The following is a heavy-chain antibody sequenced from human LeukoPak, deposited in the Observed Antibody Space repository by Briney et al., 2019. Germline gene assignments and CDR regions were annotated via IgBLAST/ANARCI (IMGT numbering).Heavy chain of an antibody. V-gene: IGHV4-34*01. CDR3: ATYYDILTGYSGWFDP. J-gene: IGHJ5*02. CDR2: INHSGST. D-gene: IGHD3-9*01. Sequence: PSETLSLTCAVYGGSFSGYYWSWIRQPPGKGLEWTGEINHSGSTNYNPSLKSRVTISVDTSKNQFSLKLSSVTAADTAVYYCATYYDILTGYSGWFDPWGQGTLVTVSS. CDR1: GGSFSGYY.